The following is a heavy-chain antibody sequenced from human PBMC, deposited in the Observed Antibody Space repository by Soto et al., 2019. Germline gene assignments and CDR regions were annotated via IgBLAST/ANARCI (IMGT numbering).Heavy chain of an antibody. V-gene: IGHV1-8*01. CDR2: MNPNSGNT. CDR1: GYTFTSYD. CDR3: ARVRTYYYDSSGYTLGY. D-gene: IGHD3-22*01. J-gene: IGHJ4*02. Sequence: ASVKVSCKASGYTFTSYDINWVRQATGQGLEWMGWMNPNSGNTGYAQKFQGRVTMTRNTSISTAYMELSSLRSEDTAVYYCARVRTYYYDSSGYTLGYWGRGTLVTVSS.